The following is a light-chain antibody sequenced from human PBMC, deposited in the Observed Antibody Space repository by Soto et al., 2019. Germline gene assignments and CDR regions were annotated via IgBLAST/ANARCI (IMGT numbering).Light chain of an antibody. V-gene: IGKV1-5*03. CDR1: QSISNW. Sequence: DIQMTQSPSTLSASVGDRVTITCRASQSISNWLAWYQQKPGKAPKVLICKASSLERGVPSRISGSGSGTEFTLTISSVQPDDFATYCFQQYNSYPYTFGQGTKLEIK. CDR2: KAS. J-gene: IGKJ2*01. CDR3: QQYNSYPYT.